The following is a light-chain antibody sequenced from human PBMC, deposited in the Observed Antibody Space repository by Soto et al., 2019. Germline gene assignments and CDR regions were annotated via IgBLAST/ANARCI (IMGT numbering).Light chain of an antibody. Sequence: EIVLTPSPGTLSLSPGERATLSCRASQSVSSSYLAWYQQQPGQAPRLLIYDTSSRATGIPDRFSGSGSGTDFTLAISRLEPEDFAVYYCQQCGSSPSFGQGTKVELK. CDR2: DTS. V-gene: IGKV3-20*01. CDR3: QQCGSSPS. J-gene: IGKJ1*01. CDR1: QSVSSSY.